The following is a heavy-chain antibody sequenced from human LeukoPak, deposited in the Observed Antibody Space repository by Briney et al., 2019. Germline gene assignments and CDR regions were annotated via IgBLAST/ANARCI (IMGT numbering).Heavy chain of an antibody. CDR3: ARLTYYYGSGSYSAFDI. D-gene: IGHD3-10*01. Sequence: PSETLSLTCAVYGGSFSGYYWSWIRQPPGKGLEWIGEINHSGSTNYNPSLKSRVTISVDTSKNQFSLKLSSVTAADTAVYYCARLTYYYGSGSYSAFDIWGQGTMATVSS. CDR1: GGSFSGYY. V-gene: IGHV4-34*01. J-gene: IGHJ3*02. CDR2: INHSGST.